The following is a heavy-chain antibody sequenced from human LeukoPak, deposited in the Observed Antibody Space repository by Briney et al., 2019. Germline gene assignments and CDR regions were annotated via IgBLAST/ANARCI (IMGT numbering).Heavy chain of an antibody. CDR2: IYYSGST. V-gene: IGHV4-59*08. CDR3: ARVYSSWYLDY. Sequence: SETLSLTCTVSGGSISSYYWSWIRQPPGKGLEWIGYIYYSGSTNYNPSLKSRVTISVDTSKNQFSLKLSSVTAADTAVYYCARVYSSWYLDYWGQGTLVTVSS. CDR1: GGSISSYY. D-gene: IGHD6-6*01. J-gene: IGHJ4*02.